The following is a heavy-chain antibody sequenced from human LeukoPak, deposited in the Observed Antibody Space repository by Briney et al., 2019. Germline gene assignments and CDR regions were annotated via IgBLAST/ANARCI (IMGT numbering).Heavy chain of an antibody. CDR3: ARDHRTVATMFHYYYYMDV. CDR2: IIPIFGTA. Sequence: ASVKVSCKASGGTFSSYAISWVRQAPGQGLEWMGGIIPIFGTANYAQKFQGRVTITTDESTSTAYMELSSLRSEDTAAYYCARDHRTVATMFHYYYYMDVWGKGTTVTVSS. V-gene: IGHV1-69*05. J-gene: IGHJ6*03. D-gene: IGHD5-12*01. CDR1: GGTFSSYA.